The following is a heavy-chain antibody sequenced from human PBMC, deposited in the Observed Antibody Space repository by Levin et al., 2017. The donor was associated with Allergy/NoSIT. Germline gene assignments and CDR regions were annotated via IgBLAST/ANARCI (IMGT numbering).Heavy chain of an antibody. V-gene: IGHV3-7*01. CDR3: ARDCNYGIFRD. CDR2: INQDENEK. Sequence: GGSLRLSCEASGFTFSRDWMSWVRQAPGKGLEWVSNINQDENEKHYVDSVKGRFTVSRDNAKNSVYLQMNSLRVEDTAVYFCARDCNYGIFRDWGQGTPVTFSS. D-gene: IGHD2-15*01. CDR1: GFTFSRDW. J-gene: IGHJ4*02.